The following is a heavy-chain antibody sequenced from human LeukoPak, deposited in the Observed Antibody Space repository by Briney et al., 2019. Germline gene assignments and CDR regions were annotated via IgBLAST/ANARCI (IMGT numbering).Heavy chain of an antibody. CDR1: GGSISSYY. V-gene: IGHV4-4*07. J-gene: IGHJ5*02. CDR2: IYTSGNT. D-gene: IGHD3-16*01. Sequence: SETLSLTCTVSGGSISSYYWSWIRQPAGKGLEWIGLIYTSGNTNYNPSLKSRATMSVDTSKNQFSLKPTSVTAADTAVYYCATYPHEFGFGPWGQGTLVTVSS. CDR3: ATYPHEFGFGP.